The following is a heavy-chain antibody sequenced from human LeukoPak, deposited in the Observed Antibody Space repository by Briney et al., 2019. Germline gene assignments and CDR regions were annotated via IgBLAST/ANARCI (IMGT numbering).Heavy chain of an antibody. CDR2: VDPEDGET. Sequence: ATVKISCKVSGYTFTDYYMHWVQQAPGKGLEWMGLVDPEDGETIYAEKSQGRVTKTADTSTDTAYMELSSLRSEDTAVYYCATIEYSSSSRAFDIWGQGTMVTVSS. V-gene: IGHV1-69-2*01. J-gene: IGHJ3*02. D-gene: IGHD6-6*01. CDR3: ATIEYSSSSRAFDI. CDR1: GYTFTDYY.